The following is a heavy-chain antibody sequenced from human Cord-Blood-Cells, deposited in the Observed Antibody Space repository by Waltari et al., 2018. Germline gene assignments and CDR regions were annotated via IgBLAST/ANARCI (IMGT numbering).Heavy chain of an antibody. V-gene: IGHV3-7*01. D-gene: IGHD6-6*01. CDR1: GFTLSSYW. J-gene: IGHJ3*02. CDR2: IKQDGSEK. CDR3: ARIEYSSSSDAFDI. Sequence: EVQLVESGGGLVQPGGSLRLSCAASGFTLSSYWMSWVRQAPGKGLEWVANIKQDGSEKYYVDSVKGRFTISRDNAKNSLYLQMNSLRAEDTAVYYCARIEYSSSSDAFDIWGQGTMVTVSS.